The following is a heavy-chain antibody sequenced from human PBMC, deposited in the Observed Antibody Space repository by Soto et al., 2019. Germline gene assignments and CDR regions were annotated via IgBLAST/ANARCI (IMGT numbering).Heavy chain of an antibody. V-gene: IGHV3-9*01. Sequence: EVQLVESGGGLVQPGRSLRLSCAASGFTFDDYAMHWVRQGPGKGLEWVSGISWNSGSIGYVDSVKGRFTISRDNAKNSLYLQMNSLRAEDTAFYYCAKDTRSSGWNGGLDYWGQGTLVTVSS. D-gene: IGHD6-19*01. CDR1: GFTFDDYA. CDR2: ISWNSGSI. CDR3: AKDTRSSGWNGGLDY. J-gene: IGHJ4*02.